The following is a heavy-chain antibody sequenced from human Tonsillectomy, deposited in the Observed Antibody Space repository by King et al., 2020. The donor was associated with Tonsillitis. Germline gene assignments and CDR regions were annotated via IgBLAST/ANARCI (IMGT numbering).Heavy chain of an antibody. V-gene: IGHV1-2*02. D-gene: IGHD3-22*01. CDR2: INPNSGGT. Sequence: QAQLVQSGAEVKKPGASVKVSCKASGYTFTGYYIHWVRQAPGQGPEWMGWINPNSGGTNYAQKFQGRVTMTGDTSISTAYMELSRLRSDDTAVYYCARDLEYDSSGYYGYRGQGTLVTVSS. J-gene: IGHJ4*02. CDR1: GYTFTGYY. CDR3: ARDLEYDSSGYYGY.